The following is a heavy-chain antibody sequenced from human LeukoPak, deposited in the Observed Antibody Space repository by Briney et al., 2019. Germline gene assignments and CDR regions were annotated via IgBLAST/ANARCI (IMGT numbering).Heavy chain of an antibody. J-gene: IGHJ1*01. Sequence: GGSLRLSCAASGFTFNTYGMHCVRQAPGKGLEWLAVISYDGSNKYFADSVEGRLVVSRDNSNNTLYLHMNTLRPDDTAIYYCAAYHASGTFGYFQHWGQGTLVTVSS. V-gene: IGHV3-30*03. CDR3: AAYHASGTFGYFQH. D-gene: IGHD1-7*01. CDR2: ISYDGSNK. CDR1: GFTFNTYG.